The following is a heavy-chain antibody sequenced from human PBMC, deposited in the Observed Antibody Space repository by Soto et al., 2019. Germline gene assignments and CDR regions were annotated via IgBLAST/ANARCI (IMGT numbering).Heavy chain of an antibody. CDR2: IYYSGST. D-gene: IGHD4-17*01. V-gene: IGHV4-39*01. CDR3: ARLNRPRPDDGDYVPSYYFDY. J-gene: IGHJ4*02. Sequence: QLQLQESGPGLVKPSETLSLTCTVSGGSISSSSYYWGWIRQPPGKGLEWIGSIYYSGSTYYNPSLKSRVTISVDTSKNRFSLKLSSVTAADTAVYYCARLNRPRPDDGDYVPSYYFDYWGQGTLVTVSS. CDR1: GGSISSSSYY.